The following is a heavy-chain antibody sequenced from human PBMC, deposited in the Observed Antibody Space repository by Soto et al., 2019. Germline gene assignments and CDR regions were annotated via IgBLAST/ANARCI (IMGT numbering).Heavy chain of an antibody. CDR1: GFTFNTYG. J-gene: IGHJ4*02. CDR2: ISYDGSIK. CDR3: AHGGEIMITFGGGYFDY. D-gene: IGHD3-16*01. Sequence: QVQLVESGGGVVQPGRSLRLSCAASGFTFNTYGMHWVRQAPGKGLEWVAVISYDGSIKYYSDSVKGRFTISRDNSKNTLYLQMNRLRPEETVVYYCAHGGEIMITFGGGYFDYRGQGTLVTVSS. V-gene: IGHV3-30*03.